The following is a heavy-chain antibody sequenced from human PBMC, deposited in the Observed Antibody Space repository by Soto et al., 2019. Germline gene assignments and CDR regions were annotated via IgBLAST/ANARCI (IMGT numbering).Heavy chain of an antibody. Sequence: GGSLRLSCAASGFFVSSNYMSWVRQAPGRGLEWVSVIYSSGSTYYADSVKGRFTISRDNSKNTLYPQMNSLRAEDTAVYYCARDRPPNYYDSSGYYLGYWGQGTLVTVSS. CDR1: GFFVSSNY. D-gene: IGHD3-22*01. J-gene: IGHJ4*02. CDR2: IYSSGST. V-gene: IGHV3-53*01. CDR3: ARDRPPNYYDSSGYYLGY.